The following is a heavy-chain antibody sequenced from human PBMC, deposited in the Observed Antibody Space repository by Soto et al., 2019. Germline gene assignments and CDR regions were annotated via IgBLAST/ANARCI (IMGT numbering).Heavy chain of an antibody. CDR1: GFTVSSNY. V-gene: IGHV3-66*01. CDR3: ATLMTTVFYYYYYMDV. D-gene: IGHD4-4*01. CDR2: IYSGGST. J-gene: IGHJ6*03. Sequence: EVQLVESGGGLVQPGGSLRLSCAASGFTVSSNYMSWVRQAPGKGLEWVSVIYSGGSTYYADSVKGRFTISRDNSKNTLYRQMNSLRAEDTAVYYCATLMTTVFYYYYYMDVWGKGTTVTVSS.